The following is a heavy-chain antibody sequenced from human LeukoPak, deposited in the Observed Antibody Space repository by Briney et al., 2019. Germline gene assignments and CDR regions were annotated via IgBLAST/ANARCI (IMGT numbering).Heavy chain of an antibody. V-gene: IGHV3-23*01. CDR3: VRGGAARLHFQN. CDR1: GFNFANHA. Sequence: PGGSLRLSCAASGFNFANHAMSWVRQTPGKGLEWVSAISGGGDITYYADSVTGRFTISRDNSKDTLFLQMHSLRPGDTAVYYCVRGGAARLHFQNWGQGTLVTVSS. D-gene: IGHD6-6*01. CDR2: ISGGGDIT. J-gene: IGHJ1*01.